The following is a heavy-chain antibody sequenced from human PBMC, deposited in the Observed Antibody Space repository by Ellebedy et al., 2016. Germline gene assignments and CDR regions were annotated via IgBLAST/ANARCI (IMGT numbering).Heavy chain of an antibody. CDR1: GFTFSSHW. Sequence: GGSLRLSCEASGFTFSSHWMSWVRQAPGKGLEWVGLIKSKMNAGTRDYAAPVKGRFTISRDESKNELYLQMSSLKTEDSAIYYCVTEVSGSFPEWGQGTLVTVSS. CDR3: VTEVSGSFPE. CDR2: IKSKMNAGTR. J-gene: IGHJ4*02. V-gene: IGHV3-15*01. D-gene: IGHD1-26*01.